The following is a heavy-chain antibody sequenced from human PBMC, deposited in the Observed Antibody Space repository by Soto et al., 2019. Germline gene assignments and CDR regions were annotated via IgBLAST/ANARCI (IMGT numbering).Heavy chain of an antibody. Sequence: SETLSLTCAVSGGSIISNYWWAWIRQSPGEGLVWIGSIYHSGTTYYNPSLESRVIISVDTSESRFALRAEDTAVYYCAKEEEYAYGYYDSNWYPLSLDSWGQGTLVTVSS. D-gene: IGHD3-3*01. V-gene: IGHV4-38-2*02. CDR3: AKEEEYAYGYYDSNWYPLSLDS. CDR1: GGSIISNYW. CDR2: IYHSGTT. J-gene: IGHJ5*01.